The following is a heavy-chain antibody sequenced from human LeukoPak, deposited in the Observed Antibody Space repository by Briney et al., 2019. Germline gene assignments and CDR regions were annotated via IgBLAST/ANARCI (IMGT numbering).Heavy chain of an antibody. Sequence: GESLKISCKGSGYSFTSYWIGWVRQMRGKGLEWMWIIYPGDSDTRYSPSFQGQVTISADKSISTAYLQWSSLKASDTAMYYCARHGLDSSGWFAYWGQGTLVTVSS. V-gene: IGHV5-51*01. D-gene: IGHD6-19*01. CDR1: GYSFTSYW. J-gene: IGHJ4*02. CDR3: ARHGLDSSGWFAY. CDR2: IYPGDSDT.